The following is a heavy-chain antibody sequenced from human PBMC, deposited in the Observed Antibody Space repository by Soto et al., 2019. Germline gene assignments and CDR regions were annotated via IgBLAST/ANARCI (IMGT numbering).Heavy chain of an antibody. Sequence: EVHVSESGGGLVQPGGSLRLSCATSGFTFSNYPMNWVRQAPGKGLEWVSGISAGGDRTYYADSVKGRFTIFRDNSKNSVSLRMNSLRVDDTAVYYCARRVWGQGTLVTGSS. CDR1: GFTFSNYP. J-gene: IGHJ4*02. CDR2: ISAGGDRT. V-gene: IGHV3-23*01. CDR3: ARRV.